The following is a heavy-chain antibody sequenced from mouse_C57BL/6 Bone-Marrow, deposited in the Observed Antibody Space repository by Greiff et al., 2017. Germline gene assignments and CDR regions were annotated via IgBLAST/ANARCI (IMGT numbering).Heavy chain of an antibody. CDR2: IYPGSGNT. CDR3: AKGRQAWFAY. V-gene: IGHV1-66*01. CDR1: GYSFTSYY. J-gene: IGHJ3*01. Sequence: VQLQQSGPELVKPGASVKISCKASGYSFTSYYIHWVKQRPGQGLEWIGWIYPGSGNTKYKEKFKGKATLTADTSSSTAYMQLSSLTSEYSAVYYCAKGRQAWFAYWGQGTLVTVSA. D-gene: IGHD3-3*01.